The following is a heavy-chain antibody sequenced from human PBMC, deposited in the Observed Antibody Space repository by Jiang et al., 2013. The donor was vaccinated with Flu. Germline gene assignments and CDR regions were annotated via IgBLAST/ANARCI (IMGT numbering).Heavy chain of an antibody. CDR2: ISSSSSYI. J-gene: IGHJ6*03. CDR1: GFTFSSYS. Sequence: AASGFTFSSYSMNWVRQAPGKGLEWVSSISSSSSYIYYADSVKGRFTISRDNAKNSLYLQMNSLRAEDTAVYYCARDGILEWLLTPKNYYYYYMDVWGKGTTVTVSS. D-gene: IGHD3-3*01. CDR3: ARDGILEWLLTPKNYYYYYMDV. V-gene: IGHV3-21*01.